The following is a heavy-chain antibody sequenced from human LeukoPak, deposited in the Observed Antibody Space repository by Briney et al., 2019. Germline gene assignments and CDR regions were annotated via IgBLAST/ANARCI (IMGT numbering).Heavy chain of an antibody. CDR1: GFTFSSYW. CDR2: INSDGSST. J-gene: IGHJ4*02. V-gene: IGHV3-74*01. Sequence: GGSLRLSCAASGFTFSSYWMHWVRQAPGKGLVWVSRINSDGSSTSYADSVKVRFTISRDNAKNTLYLQMNSLRGEDTAVYYCARAGGVVPAALDYWGQGTLVTVSS. CDR3: ARAGGVVPAALDY. D-gene: IGHD2-2*01.